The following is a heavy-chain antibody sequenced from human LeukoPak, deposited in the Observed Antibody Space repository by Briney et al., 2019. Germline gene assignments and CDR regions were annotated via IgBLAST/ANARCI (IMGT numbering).Heavy chain of an antibody. CDR1: GFTFSSYS. J-gene: IGHJ4*02. CDR3: ARDEWELPGSYFDY. CDR2: ISSSSSYI. D-gene: IGHD1-26*01. Sequence: MTGGSLRLSCAASGFTFSSYSMYWVRQAPGKGLEWVSSISSSSSYIYYADSVKGRFTISRDNAKNSLYLQMNSLRAEDTAVYYCARDEWELPGSYFDYWGQGTLVTVSS. V-gene: IGHV3-21*01.